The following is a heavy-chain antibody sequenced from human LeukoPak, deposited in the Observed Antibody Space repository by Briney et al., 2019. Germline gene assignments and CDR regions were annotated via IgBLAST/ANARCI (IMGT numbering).Heavy chain of an antibody. CDR2: IIPIFSTA. Sequence: SVKVSCKASGGTFSSYAISWVRQAPGQGLEWMGGIIPIFSTANYAQKFQGRVTITTDESTSTAYMELSSLRSEDTAVYYCARGGIVATIEDYYYYYMDVWGKGTTVTVSS. CDR3: ARGGIVATIEDYYYYYMDV. CDR1: GGTFSSYA. J-gene: IGHJ6*03. V-gene: IGHV1-69*05. D-gene: IGHD5-12*01.